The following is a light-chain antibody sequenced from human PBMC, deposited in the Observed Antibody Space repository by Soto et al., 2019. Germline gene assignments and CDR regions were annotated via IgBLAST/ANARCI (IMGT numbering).Light chain of an antibody. J-gene: IGKJ4*01. CDR1: QSISSY. CDR3: QQYNNWPRAT. Sequence: DIQMTQSPSSLSASVGDRVTITCRASQSISSYVNWYQQKPGKAPKLLIYAASSLQSGVPPRFSGSGSGTEFTLTISGLQPDDFASYYCQQYNNWPRATFGGGTKVDI. V-gene: IGKV1-39*01. CDR2: AAS.